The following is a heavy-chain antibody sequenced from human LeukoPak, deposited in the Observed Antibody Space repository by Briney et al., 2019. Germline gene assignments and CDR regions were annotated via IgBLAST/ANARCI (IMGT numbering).Heavy chain of an antibody. CDR2: IQRNGSER. V-gene: IGHV3-7*04. J-gene: IGHJ4*02. Sequence: GGSLRLSCEASGFSFSGYCMNWVRQAPGKGLEWVAIIQRNGSERYYADSLTGRFTISRDNAKNSLYLQVNSLRVEDTAVYFCAGASGFLSESWGQGTLVTVSS. CDR1: GFSFSGYC. CDR3: AGASGFLSES. D-gene: IGHD3-3*01.